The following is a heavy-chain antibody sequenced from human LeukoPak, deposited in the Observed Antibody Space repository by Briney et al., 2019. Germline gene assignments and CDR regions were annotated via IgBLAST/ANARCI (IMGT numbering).Heavy chain of an antibody. J-gene: IGHJ4*02. Sequence: GGSLRLSCAGSGFSIRSYWMSWVRQAPGKGLEWVANIKQDGSAKYYVDSVRGRFTISRDNAENSVSLQMNSLRAEDTAVYFCARVLETGSGRYQLEQLYFDYWGQGTLVTVSS. CDR3: ARVLETGSGRYQLEQLYFDY. CDR2: IKQDGSAK. D-gene: IGHD2-2*01. V-gene: IGHV3-7*01. CDR1: GFSIRSYW.